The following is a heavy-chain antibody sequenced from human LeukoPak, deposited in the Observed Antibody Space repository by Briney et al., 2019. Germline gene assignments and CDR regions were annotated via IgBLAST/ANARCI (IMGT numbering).Heavy chain of an antibody. CDR1: GFTFSSHW. V-gene: IGHV3-7*01. Sequence: PGGSLRLSCAASGFTFSSHWMSWVRQAPGKGLEWVANIKQDGSEKYYVDSVKGRFTISRDNAKNSLYLQMNSLRAEDTAVYYCARDYDFWSNYFDYWGQGTLVTVSS. J-gene: IGHJ4*02. D-gene: IGHD3-3*01. CDR2: IKQDGSEK. CDR3: ARDYDFWSNYFDY.